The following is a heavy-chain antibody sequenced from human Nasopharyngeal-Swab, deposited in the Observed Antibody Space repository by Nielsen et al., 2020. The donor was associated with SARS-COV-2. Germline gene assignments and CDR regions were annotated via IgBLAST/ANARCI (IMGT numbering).Heavy chain of an antibody. Sequence: GGSLRLSCAASGFTSSNAWMSWVRQAPGKGLEWVGRIKSKTDGGTTDYAAPVKGRFTISRDDSKNTLYLQMNSLKTEDTAVYYCTTDSKRLRQWLVLDYYYMDVWSKGTTVTVSS. CDR3: TTDSKRLRQWLVLDYYYMDV. CDR1: GFTSSNAW. V-gene: IGHV3-15*01. CDR2: IKSKTDGGTT. J-gene: IGHJ6*03. D-gene: IGHD6-19*01.